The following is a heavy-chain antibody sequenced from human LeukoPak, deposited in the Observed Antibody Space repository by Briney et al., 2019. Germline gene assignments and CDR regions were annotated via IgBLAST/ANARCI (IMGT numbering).Heavy chain of an antibody. CDR3: VRDVWGDRDSYFDY. V-gene: IGHV3-74*01. CDR1: GFTYSRYW. Sequence: GGSLRLSCAASGFTYSRYWMHGARQAPGKGLVWVSRINSDGRSTSYADSAKGRFTISRDNAKHTLYLQMNSLRAEDTAVYYCVRDVWGDRDSYFDYWGQGTLVTVSS. D-gene: IGHD2-21*01. J-gene: IGHJ4*02. CDR2: INSDGRST.